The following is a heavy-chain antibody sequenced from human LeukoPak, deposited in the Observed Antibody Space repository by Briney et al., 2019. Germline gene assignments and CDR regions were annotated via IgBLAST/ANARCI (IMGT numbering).Heavy chain of an antibody. D-gene: IGHD5-12*01. J-gene: IGHJ4*02. V-gene: IGHV4-31*03. CDR3: ATQNPRRYSGYEMFDY. CDR1: GGSISSGGYY. CDR2: IYYSGST. Sequence: SQTLSLTCTVSGGSISSGGYYWSWIRQHPGQGLEWIGYIYYSGSTYYNPSLKSRVTISVDTSKNQFSLKLSSVTAADTAVYYCATQNPRRYSGYEMFDYWGQGTLVTVSS.